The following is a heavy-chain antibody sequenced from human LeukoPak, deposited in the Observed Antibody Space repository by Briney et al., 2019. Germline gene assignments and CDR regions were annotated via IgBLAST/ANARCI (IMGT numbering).Heavy chain of an antibody. J-gene: IGHJ4*02. CDR2: IKQDGSEK. CDR1: GFTFSSYW. D-gene: IGHD3-22*01. Sequence: GGSLRLSCAASGFTFSSYWMSWVRQAPGKGLEWVANIKQDGSEKYYVDSVKGRFTISRDNAKNSLYLQMNSLRAEDTALYYCAKDMRRSGYSPFDYWGQGTLVTVSS. CDR3: AKDMRRSGYSPFDY. V-gene: IGHV3-7*03.